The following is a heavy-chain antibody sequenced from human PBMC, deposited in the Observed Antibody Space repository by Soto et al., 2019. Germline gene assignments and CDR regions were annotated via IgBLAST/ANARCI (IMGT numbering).Heavy chain of an antibody. CDR2: ISTSSTYI. CDR1: GFSFGTHS. D-gene: IGHD2-21*02. CDR3: ATSVVMPATHYIDS. Sequence: LRLSCAASGFSFGTHSMYWVRQAPGKGLEWVSSISTSSTYIDYSDSVKGRFTISRDNAKNSLFLQMSSLRAEDTAVYFCATSVVMPATHYIDSWGQGAFLSVFS. V-gene: IGHV3-21*06. J-gene: IGHJ4*02.